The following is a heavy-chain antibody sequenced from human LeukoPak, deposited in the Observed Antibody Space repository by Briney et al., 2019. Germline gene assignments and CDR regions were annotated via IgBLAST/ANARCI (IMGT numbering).Heavy chain of an antibody. V-gene: IGHV3-11*06. CDR3: ARVVLYYDFWSAYFHD. CDR1: GFTFSDYY. Sequence: GGSLRLSCAASGFTFSDYYMSWIRQAPEKGLEWVSYISSSSSYTNYADSVKGRFTISRDNAKNSLYLQMNSLSAEDTSVYYCARVVLYYDFWSAYFHDWGQGTLVTVSS. J-gene: IGHJ4*02. D-gene: IGHD3-3*01. CDR2: ISSSSSYT.